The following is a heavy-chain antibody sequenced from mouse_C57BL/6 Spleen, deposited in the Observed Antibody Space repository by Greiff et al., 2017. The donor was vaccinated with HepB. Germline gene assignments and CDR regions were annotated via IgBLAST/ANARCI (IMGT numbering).Heavy chain of an antibody. J-gene: IGHJ4*01. D-gene: IGHD2-5*01. CDR1: GFSLSTSGMG. CDR2: IYWDDDK. CDR3: ARTYYSNYYYYAMDY. V-gene: IGHV8-12*01. Sequence: QVQLKESGPGILQSSQTLSLTCSFSGFSLSTSGMGVSWIRQPSGKGLEWLAHIYWDDDKRYNPSLKSRLTISKDTSRNQVFLKITSVDTADTATYYCARTYYSNYYYYAMDYWGQGTSVTVSS.